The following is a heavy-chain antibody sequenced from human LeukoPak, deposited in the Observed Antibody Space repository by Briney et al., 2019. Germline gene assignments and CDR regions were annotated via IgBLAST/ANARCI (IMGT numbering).Heavy chain of an antibody. J-gene: IGHJ4*02. V-gene: IGHV3-23*01. CDR3: AKRNGGNSGAFVY. Sequence: GGSLRLSCAASGFTFSSYAMSWVRQAPGKGLEWVSLISGNVVGTYYADSVKGRFTISRDNSKNTVYLQMNSLRTEDTAVYYCAKRNGGNSGAFVYWGQRTLVTVSS. D-gene: IGHD4-23*01. CDR1: GFTFSSYA. CDR2: ISGNVVGT.